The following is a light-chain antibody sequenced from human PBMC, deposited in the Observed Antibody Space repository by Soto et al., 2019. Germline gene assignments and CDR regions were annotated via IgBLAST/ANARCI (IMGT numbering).Light chain of an antibody. V-gene: IGKV1-5*03. J-gene: IGKJ1*01. CDR2: KAS. CDR3: QRYNSYFWA. CDR1: QTISSW. Sequence: DIQMTQSPSTLSGSVGDRVTITCRASQTISSWLAWYQQKPGKAPKLLIYKASTLKSGVPSRFSGSGSGTEFTLTISSLQPDDAATYYCQRYNSYFWAFGPGTKVDI.